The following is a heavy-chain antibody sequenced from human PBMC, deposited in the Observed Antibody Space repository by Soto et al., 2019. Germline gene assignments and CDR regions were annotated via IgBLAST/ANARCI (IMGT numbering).Heavy chain of an antibody. CDR2: ISAYNGNT. CDR3: ARQFYIAAAGPSFDP. Sequence: ASVKVSCKASGYTFTSYGISWVRQAPGQGLEWMGWISAYNGNTNYAQKLQGRVTMTTDTSTSTAYMELRSLRSDDTAVYYCARQFYIAAAGPSFDPWGKGTLVTVSS. V-gene: IGHV1-18*01. CDR1: GYTFTSYG. D-gene: IGHD6-13*01. J-gene: IGHJ5*02.